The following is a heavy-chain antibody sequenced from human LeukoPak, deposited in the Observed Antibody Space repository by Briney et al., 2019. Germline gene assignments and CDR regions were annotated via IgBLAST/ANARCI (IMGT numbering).Heavy chain of an antibody. V-gene: IGHV4-31*03. Sequence: PSQTLSLTCTASGGSISSGGYSWSWIRQHPGQGLEWIGYIYYSGSTYYNPSLKSRVTISVDTSKNQFSLKLSSVTAADTAVYYCARGTYCSSTSCYGQNWFDPWGQGTLVTVSS. CDR2: IYYSGST. J-gene: IGHJ5*02. CDR1: GGSISSGGYS. CDR3: ARGTYCSSTSCYGQNWFDP. D-gene: IGHD2-2*01.